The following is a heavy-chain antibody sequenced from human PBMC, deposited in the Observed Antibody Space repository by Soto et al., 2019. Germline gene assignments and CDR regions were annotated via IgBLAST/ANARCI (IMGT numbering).Heavy chain of an antibody. Sequence: TGGSLRLSCAASGFTFSSHDIHWVRQATGKGLEWVSAITTAADTYYPGSVKGRFTISRENAKNSLYLQMTSLRAEDTAIYYCERVQYDAYDIWGQGTMVTVSS. J-gene: IGHJ3*02. CDR1: GFTFSSHD. CDR3: ERVQYDAYDI. CDR2: ITTAADT. D-gene: IGHD4-4*01. V-gene: IGHV3-13*01.